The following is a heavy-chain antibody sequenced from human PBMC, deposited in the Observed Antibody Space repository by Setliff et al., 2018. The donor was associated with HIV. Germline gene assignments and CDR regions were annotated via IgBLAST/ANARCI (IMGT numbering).Heavy chain of an antibody. V-gene: IGHV3-15*07. CDR3: AKGTYSYDSSGPDY. Sequence: GSLRLSCAASGFTFSKAWMNWVRQAPGKGLEWVGRVKSDRDGGTIHYAAPVKGRFSISVDDSKSIAYLQMNSLKTEDTAVYYCAKGTYSYDSSGPDYWGQGTLVTVSS. J-gene: IGHJ4*02. CDR2: VKSDRDGGTI. CDR1: GFTFSKAW. D-gene: IGHD3-22*01.